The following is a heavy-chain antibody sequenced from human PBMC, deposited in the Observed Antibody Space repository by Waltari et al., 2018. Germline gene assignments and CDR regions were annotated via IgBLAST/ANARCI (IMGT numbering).Heavy chain of an antibody. CDR1: EFTVSSNY. J-gene: IGHJ4*02. CDR3: ARGGSSGWHNLDY. Sequence: EVQLVESGGGLIQPGGSLRLSCAASEFTVSSNYMHWVRQAPGKGRVSVSVIYGGGSTNYADSVKGLFSISRDNAKNTLNLQMNSLGAEDTAVYYCARGGSSGWHNLDYWGQGTLVTVSS. CDR2: IYGGGST. D-gene: IGHD6-19*01. V-gene: IGHV3-53*01.